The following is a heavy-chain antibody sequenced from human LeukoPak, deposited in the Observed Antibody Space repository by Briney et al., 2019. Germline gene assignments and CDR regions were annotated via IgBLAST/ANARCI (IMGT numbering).Heavy chain of an antibody. Sequence: SETLSLTCTVSSGSISSSNYYWGWIRQPPGMGLEWIGSIYYSGSTYYNPSLKSRVTISVATSKNSFSLKLSSVTAADTAVFYCARLPNKYCSGGSCYSQDIWGQGTMVSVSS. CDR1: SGSISSSNYY. CDR3: ARLPNKYCSGGSCYSQDI. J-gene: IGHJ3*02. CDR2: IYYSGST. V-gene: IGHV4-39*01. D-gene: IGHD2-15*01.